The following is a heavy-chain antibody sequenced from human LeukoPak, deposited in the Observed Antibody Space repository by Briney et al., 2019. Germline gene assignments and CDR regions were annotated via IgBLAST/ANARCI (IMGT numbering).Heavy chain of an antibody. D-gene: IGHD3-10*01. CDR2: IYHSGST. CDR1: GYPHCRGYY. J-gene: IGHJ6*03. Sequence: ADPQSLTCAVSGYPHCRGYYRGWTGQTPGNGLEWIGSIYHSGSTYYKPSLRSRVTISVDTSKNQFALKLSSVTAADTAVYYCARDAIYGSGNNYMDVWGKGTTVTVSS. CDR3: ARDAIYGSGNNYMDV. V-gene: IGHV4-38-2*02.